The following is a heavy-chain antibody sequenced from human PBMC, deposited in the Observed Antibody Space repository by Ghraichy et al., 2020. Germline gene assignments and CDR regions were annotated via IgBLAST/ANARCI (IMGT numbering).Heavy chain of an antibody. J-gene: IGHJ4*02. CDR3: ARVQVESAGVDY. CDR2: ISGSSSYI. D-gene: IGHD6-13*01. V-gene: IGHV3-21*01. CDR1: GFTFSSYS. Sequence: GGSLRLSCAASGFTFSSYSMNWVRQAPGKGLQWVSSISGSSSYIYYADSVKGRFTISRDNAKNSLYLQMNSLRAEDTAVYYCARVQVESAGVDYWRQGTLVTVSS.